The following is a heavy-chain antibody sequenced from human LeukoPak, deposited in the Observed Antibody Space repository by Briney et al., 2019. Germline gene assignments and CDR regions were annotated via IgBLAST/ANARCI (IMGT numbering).Heavy chain of an antibody. CDR2: ISVYNGNT. J-gene: IGHJ6*02. D-gene: IGHD4-17*01. Sequence: ASVKVSCKASGYTFTSYGISWVRQAPGQGLEWMGWISVYNGNTNYAQKFQGRVTITRDTSASTAYMELSSLRSEDTAVYYCASETDFYGDYRYGMDVWGQGTTVTVSS. V-gene: IGHV1-18*01. CDR1: GYTFTSYG. CDR3: ASETDFYGDYRYGMDV.